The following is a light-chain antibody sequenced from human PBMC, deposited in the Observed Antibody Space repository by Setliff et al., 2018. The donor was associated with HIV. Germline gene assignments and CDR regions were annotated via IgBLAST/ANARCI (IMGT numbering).Light chain of an antibody. CDR2: EVR. J-gene: IGLJ1*01. V-gene: IGLV2-14*01. CDR1: SRDVGGYNY. Sequence: QSALTQPASVSGSPGQSITISCTGTSRDVGGYNYVSWYQQHPGKAPKLIIYEVRNRPSGVSSRFSGSKSGNTASLTTSGLQTEDEADYYCSSYAITNTLPFGTGTKVTVL. CDR3: SSYAITNTLP.